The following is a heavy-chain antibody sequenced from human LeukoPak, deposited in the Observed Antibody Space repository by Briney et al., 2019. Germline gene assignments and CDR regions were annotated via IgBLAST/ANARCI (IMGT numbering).Heavy chain of an antibody. CDR2: ISSSGSTI. CDR1: GFTFSDYY. CDR3: ARSPYYDYVWGSYGDY. V-gene: IGHV3-11*01. D-gene: IGHD3-16*01. J-gene: IGHJ4*02. Sequence: PGGSLRLSCAASGFTFSDYYMSWIRQAPGKGLEWVSYISSSGSTIYYADFVKGRFTISRGNAKNSLYLQMNSLRAEDTAVYYCARSPYYDYVWGSYGDYWGQGTLVTVSS.